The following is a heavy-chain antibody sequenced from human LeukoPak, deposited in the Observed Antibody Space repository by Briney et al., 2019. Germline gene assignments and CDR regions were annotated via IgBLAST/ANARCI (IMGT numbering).Heavy chain of an antibody. V-gene: IGHV4-59*01. CDR1: GGSISSYH. CDR3: ARDTRSSGYQSPYYYGMDV. J-gene: IGHJ6*02. Sequence: SETLSLTCTVSGGSISSYHWSWIRQPPGKGLEWIGYIYYSGSTNYNPSLKSRVTISVDTSKNQFSLKLSSVTAADTAVYYCARDTRSSGYQSPYYYGMDVWGQGTTVTVSS. CDR2: IYYSGST. D-gene: IGHD3-22*01.